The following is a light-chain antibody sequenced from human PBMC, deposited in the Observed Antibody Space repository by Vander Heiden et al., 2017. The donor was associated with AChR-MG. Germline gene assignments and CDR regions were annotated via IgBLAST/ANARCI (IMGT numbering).Light chain of an antibody. CDR1: QSISSY. CDR3: QQSYSTSRT. J-gene: IGKJ1*01. CDR2: AAS. Sequence: DIQMTQSPSSLSAFVGDRVTITCRASQSISSYLNWYQQKPGKAPKLLIYAASSLQSGVPSRFSGSGSETDFTLTISSLQPEDFATYYCQQSYSTSRTFGQGTKVEIK. V-gene: IGKV1-39*01.